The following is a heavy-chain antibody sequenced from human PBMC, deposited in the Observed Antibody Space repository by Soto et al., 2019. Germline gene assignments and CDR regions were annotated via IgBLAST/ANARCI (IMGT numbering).Heavy chain of an antibody. V-gene: IGHV1-2*02. CDR2: INPSSGAT. CDR3: AKDRQYGDYGYKFDY. J-gene: IGHJ4*02. Sequence: GPSVKVSCKASGYNFVAYYMHWVRQAPGQGLEWMGWINPSSGATNFAERFQGRVTMTSDTSISTFYMEIKRLNSDDTAVYFCAKDRQYGDYGYKFDYWGQGTLVTVSS. D-gene: IGHD2-21*02. CDR1: GYNFVAYY.